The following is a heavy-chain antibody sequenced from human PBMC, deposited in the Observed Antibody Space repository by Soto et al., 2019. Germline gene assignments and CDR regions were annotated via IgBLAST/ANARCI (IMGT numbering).Heavy chain of an antibody. D-gene: IGHD6-19*01. V-gene: IGHV4-31*03. J-gene: IGHJ4*02. CDR2: IFYSGST. Sequence: SETLSLTCTVSGDSISSGAYYWSWIRQHPGKGLEWIGYIFYSGSTYYNPSLKSRLAIYADTSQNQFSLSLTSVPAADTAVYYCARGWSDTSEYHLLDFWGQGALVTVSS. CDR1: GDSISSGAYY. CDR3: ARGWSDTSEYHLLDF.